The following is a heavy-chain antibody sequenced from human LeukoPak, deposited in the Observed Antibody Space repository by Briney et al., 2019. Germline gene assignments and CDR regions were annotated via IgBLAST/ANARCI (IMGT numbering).Heavy chain of an antibody. D-gene: IGHD2-2*01. J-gene: IGHJ4*02. CDR3: ATCSSTSCYPGDY. CDR2: ISAYNGNT. V-gene: IGHV1-18*04. Sequence: ASVKVSCKASGYTFTSYGISWVRQAPGQGLEWMGWISAYNGNTNYAQKLQGRVTMTTDTSTSTACMELRSLRSDDTAVYYCATCSSTSCYPGDYWGQGTLVTVSS. CDR1: GYTFTSYG.